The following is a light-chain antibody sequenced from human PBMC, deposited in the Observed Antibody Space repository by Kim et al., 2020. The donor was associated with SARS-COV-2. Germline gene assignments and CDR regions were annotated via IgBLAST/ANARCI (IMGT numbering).Light chain of an antibody. CDR3: QQYYSYPWT. V-gene: IGKV1-8*01. Sequence: ASTGDRVTITCRASQGISSDLAWYQQKPGKAPKLLIYAASTLQSGVPSRFSGSGSGTDFTLTISCLQSEDFATYYCQQYYSYPWTFGQGTKVDIK. J-gene: IGKJ1*01. CDR1: QGISSD. CDR2: AAS.